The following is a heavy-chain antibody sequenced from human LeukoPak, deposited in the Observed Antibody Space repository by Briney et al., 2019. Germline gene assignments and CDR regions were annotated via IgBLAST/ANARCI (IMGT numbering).Heavy chain of an antibody. D-gene: IGHD3-3*01. CDR3: AKERFTIFGVVKGNYFDY. V-gene: IGHV3-30*18. CDR1: GFTFSSYG. Sequence: GGSLRLSCAASGFTFSSYGMHWVRQAPGKGLEWVAVISYDGSNKYYADSVKGLFTISRDNSKNTLYLQMNSLRAEDTAVYYCAKERFTIFGVVKGNYFDYWGQGTLVTVSS. CDR2: ISYDGSNK. J-gene: IGHJ4*02.